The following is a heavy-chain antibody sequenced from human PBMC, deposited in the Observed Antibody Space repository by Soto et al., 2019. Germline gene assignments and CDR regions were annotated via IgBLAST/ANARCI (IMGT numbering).Heavy chain of an antibody. CDR2: IYPGDSDT. V-gene: IGHV5-51*01. J-gene: IGHJ3*02. CDR1: GYSFTSYW. Sequence: GESLKISCKGSGYSFTSYWIGWVRQMPGKGLEWMGIIYPGDSDTRYSPSFQGQVTISADKSISTAYLQWSSLKASDTAMYYCAGGRGYYGSGSYYMYDAFDIWGQGTMVTVSS. D-gene: IGHD3-10*01. CDR3: AGGRGYYGSGSYYMYDAFDI.